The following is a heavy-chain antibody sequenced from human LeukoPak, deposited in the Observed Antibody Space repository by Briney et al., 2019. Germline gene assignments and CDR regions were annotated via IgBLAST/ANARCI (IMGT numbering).Heavy chain of an antibody. CDR2: INHSGST. J-gene: IGHJ1*01. D-gene: IGHD3-22*01. Sequence: KASETLSLTCAVYGGSFSGYYWSWIRQPPGKGLEWIGEINHSGSTNYNPSLKSRVTISVDTSKNQFSLKLSSVTAADTAVYYCARDGLSGYLSEYFQHWGQGTLVTVSS. CDR3: ARDGLSGYLSEYFQH. CDR1: GGSFSGYY. V-gene: IGHV4-34*01.